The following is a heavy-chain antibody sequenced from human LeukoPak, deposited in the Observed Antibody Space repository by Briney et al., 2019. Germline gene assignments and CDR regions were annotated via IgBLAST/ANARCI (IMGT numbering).Heavy chain of an antibody. D-gene: IGHD3-22*01. CDR2: ISAYNGNT. CDR1: GYTFTSYG. J-gene: IGHJ4*02. V-gene: IGHV1-18*01. CDR3: ARGGVTYYYDSSGFDY. Sequence: ASVKVSCKASGYTFTSYGISWVRQAPGQGLEWMGWISAYNGNTNYAQKLQGRVTMTTDTSTSTAYMELRSLRSDDTAVYYCARGGVTYYYDSSGFDYWGQGTLVTVSS.